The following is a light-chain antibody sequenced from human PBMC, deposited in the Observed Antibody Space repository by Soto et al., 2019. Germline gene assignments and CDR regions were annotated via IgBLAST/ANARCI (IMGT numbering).Light chain of an antibody. CDR2: DAS. CDR1: QSISSSY. CDR3: QQYVSSPPT. V-gene: IGKV3-20*01. Sequence: EIVLTQSPGTLSLSPGERATLPCRASQSISSSYLAWYQQKPGQAPRLLIYDASSRATGIPDRFSGSGSGTDFTLTISRLEPEDFAVYYCQQYVSSPPTFGQGTEVEIK. J-gene: IGKJ1*01.